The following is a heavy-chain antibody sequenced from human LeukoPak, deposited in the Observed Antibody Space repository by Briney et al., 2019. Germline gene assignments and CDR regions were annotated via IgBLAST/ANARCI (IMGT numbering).Heavy chain of an antibody. D-gene: IGHD1-14*01. J-gene: IGHJ4*02. Sequence: GESLRLSCAAAGFTFSTYTMNWVRQPPPKGLEWVSFIDSTGNIYSADSLNGRFTISRDNAKNSLYLQMNSLRAEDTAVYYRASREPAGHWGQGTLVTVS. V-gene: IGHV3-21*01. CDR3: ASREPAGH. CDR2: IDSTGNI. CDR1: GFTFSTYT.